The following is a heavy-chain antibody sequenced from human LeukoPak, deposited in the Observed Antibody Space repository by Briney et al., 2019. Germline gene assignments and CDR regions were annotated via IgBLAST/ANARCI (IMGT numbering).Heavy chain of an antibody. J-gene: IGHJ4*02. CDR1: GFTFSSYA. Sequence: GGSLRLSCAASGFTFSSYAMSWVRQAPGKGLEWVSAISGSGGSTYYADSVKGRFTISRDNSKNTLYLQMNSLRAEDTAVYYCAKGLSPQTYLLKYFDYWGQGTLVTVSS. CDR2: ISGSGGST. V-gene: IGHV3-23*01. D-gene: IGHD2-2*01. CDR3: AKGLSPQTYLLKYFDY.